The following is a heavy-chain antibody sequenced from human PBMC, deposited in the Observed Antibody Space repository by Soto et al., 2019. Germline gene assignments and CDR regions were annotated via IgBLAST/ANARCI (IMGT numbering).Heavy chain of an antibody. J-gene: IGHJ4*02. D-gene: IGHD3-10*01. Sequence: SETLSLTCAVYGGSFSGYYWSWIRQPPGKGLEWIGEINHSGSTNYNPSLKSRVTISVDTSKNQFSLKLSSVTAADTAVYYCAGGVPYHGSGSYYDYWGQGTLVTVSS. CDR2: INHSGST. CDR3: AGGVPYHGSGSYYDY. CDR1: GGSFSGYY. V-gene: IGHV4-34*01.